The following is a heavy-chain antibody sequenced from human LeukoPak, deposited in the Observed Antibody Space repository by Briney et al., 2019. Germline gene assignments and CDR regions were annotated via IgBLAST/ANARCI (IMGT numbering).Heavy chain of an antibody. CDR1: GYTFTSYA. CDR2: INPSGGST. CDR3: ARSVAVAGREGGFDY. Sequence: ASVKVSCKASGYTFTSYAMNWVRQAPGQGLEWMGIINPSGGSTSYAQKFQGRVTMTRDMSTSTVYMELSSLRSEDTAVYYCARSVAVAGREGGFDYWGQGTLVTVSS. D-gene: IGHD6-19*01. J-gene: IGHJ4*02. V-gene: IGHV1-46*01.